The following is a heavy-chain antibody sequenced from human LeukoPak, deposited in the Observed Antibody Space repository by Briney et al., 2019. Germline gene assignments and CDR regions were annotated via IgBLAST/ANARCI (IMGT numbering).Heavy chain of an antibody. D-gene: IGHD3-22*01. Sequence: GGSLRLSCATSGFTFTTYWMGWVRQAPGKGLEWVANIKQDGSEQYYVDSVKGRFTISRDNSKNTLYLQMNSLRAEDTAVYYCARGIEVGSGYMDVWGKGTTVTISS. CDR2: IKQDGSEQ. CDR1: GFTFTTYW. J-gene: IGHJ6*03. V-gene: IGHV3-7*01. CDR3: ARGIEVGSGYMDV.